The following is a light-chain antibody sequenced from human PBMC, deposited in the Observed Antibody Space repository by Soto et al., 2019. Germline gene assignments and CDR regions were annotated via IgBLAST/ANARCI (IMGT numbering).Light chain of an antibody. V-gene: IGLV2-11*01. J-gene: IGLJ1*01. CDR1: SSDVGGYNY. Sequence: QSVLTQPRSVSGSPGQSVAISCTGTSSDVGGYNYVSWYQQHPGKAPKLIIYDVTKRPSGVPDRFSGSSSGNTASLTISGLQAEDEADYFCRSYAGSYSYVFGTGTKVTVL. CDR2: DVT. CDR3: RSYAGSYSYV.